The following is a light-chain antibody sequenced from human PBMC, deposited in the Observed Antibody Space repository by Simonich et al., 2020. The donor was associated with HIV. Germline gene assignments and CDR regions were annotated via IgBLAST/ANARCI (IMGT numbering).Light chain of an antibody. J-gene: IGKJ1*01. Sequence: DIVMTQSPDSLAVSLGERASINCRSGQSVLYSSNNKNYLAWYQQKPGQPPKLLIYWASTRESGVPDRFSASGSGTDFTLTISSLQAEDVAVYYCQQYYSTPPTFGQGTKVGIK. CDR3: QQYYSTPPT. V-gene: IGKV4-1*01. CDR2: WAS. CDR1: QSVLYSSNNKNY.